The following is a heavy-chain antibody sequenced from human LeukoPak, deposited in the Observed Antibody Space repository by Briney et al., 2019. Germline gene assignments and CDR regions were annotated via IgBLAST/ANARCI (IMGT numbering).Heavy chain of an antibody. V-gene: IGHV3-9*01. CDR3: AKDSGGSFDY. J-gene: IGHJ4*02. CDR2: ISWNSGSI. D-gene: IGHD2-15*01. Sequence: PGGSLRLSCAASGFTFDDYAMHWVRQAPGKGLEWVSGISWNSGSIGYADSVKGRFTISRDNAKNSLYLQMNSLRAEDTALYYCAKDSGGSFDYWGQGTLVTVSS. CDR1: GFTFDDYA.